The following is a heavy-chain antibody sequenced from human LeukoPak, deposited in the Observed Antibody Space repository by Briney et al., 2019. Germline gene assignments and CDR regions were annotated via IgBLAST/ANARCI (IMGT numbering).Heavy chain of an antibody. V-gene: IGHV3-23*01. CDR2: ISGSGGST. J-gene: IGHJ4*02. CDR3: AKDGNWARFEN. D-gene: IGHD7-27*01. CDR1: GFTFSSYW. Sequence: GGSLRLSCAASGFTFSSYWMHWVRQAPGKGLVWVSAISGSGGSTYYADSVKGRFTISRDNSKNTLYLQMNSPRAEDTAAYHCAKDGNWARFENWGQGTLVTVSS.